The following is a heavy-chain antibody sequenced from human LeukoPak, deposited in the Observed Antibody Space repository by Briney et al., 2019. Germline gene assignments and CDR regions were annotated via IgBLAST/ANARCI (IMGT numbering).Heavy chain of an antibody. CDR1: GYSISSGYY. V-gene: IGHV4-38-2*02. Sequence: NPSQTLSLTCTVSGYSISSGYYWGWIRQPPGKGLEWIGSIYHSGSTYYNPSLKSRVTISVDTSKNQFSLKLSSVTAADTAVYYCARENGESLGDAFDIWGQGTMVTVSS. CDR2: IYHSGST. J-gene: IGHJ3*02. CDR3: ARENGESLGDAFDI. D-gene: IGHD3-10*01.